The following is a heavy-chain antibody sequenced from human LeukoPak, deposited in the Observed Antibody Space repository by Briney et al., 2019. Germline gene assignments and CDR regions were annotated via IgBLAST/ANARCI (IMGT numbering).Heavy chain of an antibody. D-gene: IGHD3-3*01. CDR2: IYYSGST. CDR1: GGSISSYY. J-gene: IGHJ5*02. V-gene: IGHV4-59*01. CDR3: ARGNDFWSGSFDP. Sequence: KPSETLSLTCTVSGGSISSYYWSWIRQPPGKGLEWLGYIYYSGSTNYNPSLKSRVTISVDTSKNQFSLKLSSVTAADTAVYYCARGNDFWSGSFDPWGRGTLVTVSS.